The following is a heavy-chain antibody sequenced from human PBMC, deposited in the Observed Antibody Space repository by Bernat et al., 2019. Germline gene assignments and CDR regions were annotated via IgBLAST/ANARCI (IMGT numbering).Heavy chain of an antibody. CDR3: ARRNELNWFDP. CDR1: GFTFSSFG. D-gene: IGHD1-1*01. V-gene: IGHV3-23*04. CDR2: VSASGATT. Sequence: EVQLVESGGGSVQPGGSLRLSCAASGFTFSSFGMRWVRQAPGKGLEWVSAVSASGATTYYTDSVKGRFTISRDNSKNTMYLKMSSLRAEDTAVYYCARRNELNWFDPWGQGTLVTVSS. J-gene: IGHJ5*02.